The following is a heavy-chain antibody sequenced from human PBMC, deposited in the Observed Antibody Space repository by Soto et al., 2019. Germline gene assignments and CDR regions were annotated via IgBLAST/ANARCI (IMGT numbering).Heavy chain of an antibody. J-gene: IGHJ5*02. Sequence: GASVKVSCKASGYTFTSYYMHWVRQAPGQGLEWMGIINPSGGSTSYAQKFQGRVTMTRDTSTSTVYMELSSLRSEDTAVYYCARDGHYDILTGYYRYQYNWFDPWGQGTLVTVSS. CDR1: GYTFTSYY. V-gene: IGHV1-46*01. D-gene: IGHD3-9*01. CDR3: ARDGHYDILTGYYRYQYNWFDP. CDR2: INPSGGST.